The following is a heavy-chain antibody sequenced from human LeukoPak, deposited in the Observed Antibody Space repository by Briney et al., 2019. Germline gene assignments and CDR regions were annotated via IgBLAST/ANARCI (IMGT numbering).Heavy chain of an antibody. J-gene: IGHJ4*02. V-gene: IGHV3-23*01. CDR2: IGASGGNT. D-gene: IGHD1-26*01. CDR3: AKEQIVGATLDY. CDR1: GFTFSSYA. Sequence: GGSLRLSCAASGFTFSSYAMSWVRQAPGKGLEWVSTIGASGGNTYHVDSVKGRFTISRDDSKNTLYLQMNSLRADDTAIYYCAKEQIVGATLDYWRQGSLVTVSS.